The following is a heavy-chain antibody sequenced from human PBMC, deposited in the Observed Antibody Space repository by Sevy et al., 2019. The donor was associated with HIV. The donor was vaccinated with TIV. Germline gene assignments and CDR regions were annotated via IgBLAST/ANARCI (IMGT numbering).Heavy chain of an antibody. Sequence: GESLKISCKGSGYSFTSYWIGWVRQMPGKGLEWMGIIYPGDSDTRYCPSFQGQVTISADKSISTAYLQWSSLKASDTAMYYCARLGPDGDYDDAFDIWGQGTMVTVS. CDR3: ARLGPDGDYDDAFDI. J-gene: IGHJ3*02. D-gene: IGHD4-17*01. CDR2: IYPGDSDT. V-gene: IGHV5-51*01. CDR1: GYSFTSYW.